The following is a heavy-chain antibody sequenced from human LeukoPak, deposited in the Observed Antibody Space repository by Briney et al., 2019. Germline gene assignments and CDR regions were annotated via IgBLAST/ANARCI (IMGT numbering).Heavy chain of an antibody. V-gene: IGHV3-7*01. CDR1: TFTFGTYW. CDR2: INQDGSVK. CDR3: GRESEGFDV. Sequence: GGSLRLSCAASTFTFGTYWMTWVRQAPGKGPELVANINQDGSVKNYVDSVKGRFTISRDNAKNALFLELTSLRVEDTAMYYCGRESEGFDVWGQGTMVTVSS. J-gene: IGHJ3*01.